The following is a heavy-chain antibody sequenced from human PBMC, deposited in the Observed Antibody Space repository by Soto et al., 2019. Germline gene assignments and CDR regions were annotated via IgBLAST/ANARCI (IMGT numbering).Heavy chain of an antibody. J-gene: IGHJ6*02. CDR1: GYTFTNSG. D-gene: IGHD2-21*02. CDR3: ANGPPSGGDCYSGAWYGMDV. Sequence: GASVKVSCKASGYTFTNSGISWVRQAPGQGLEWMGWISTDNGNTNYAQHLQGRVSMTTDTSTSTAYMDLRSLRSDDTAVYYCANGPPSGGDCYSGAWYGMDVWGQGTTVTVSS. CDR2: ISTDNGNT. V-gene: IGHV1-18*01.